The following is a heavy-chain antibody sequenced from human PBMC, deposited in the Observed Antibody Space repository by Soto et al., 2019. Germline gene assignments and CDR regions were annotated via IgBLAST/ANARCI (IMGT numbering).Heavy chain of an antibody. CDR2: IIPIFGTA. Sequence: QVQLVQSGAEMKKPGSSVKVSCKASGGTFSSYAISWVRQAPGQGLEWMGGIIPIFGTANYAQKFQGRVTITADESTSTAYMELSSLRSEDTAVYYCATQTTVTAYYYYGMDVWGQGTTVTVSS. CDR1: GGTFSSYA. D-gene: IGHD4-17*01. CDR3: ATQTTVTAYYYYGMDV. J-gene: IGHJ6*02. V-gene: IGHV1-69*12.